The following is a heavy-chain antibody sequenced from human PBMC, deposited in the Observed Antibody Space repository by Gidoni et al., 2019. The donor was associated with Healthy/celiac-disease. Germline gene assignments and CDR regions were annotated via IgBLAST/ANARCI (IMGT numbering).Heavy chain of an antibody. V-gene: IGHV4-34*01. J-gene: IGHJ4*02. CDR1: GGSFSGYS. CDR3: ARGGYSSSSESNVYYFDY. Sequence: QVQLQQWGAGLLKPSETLSLTCAVYGGSFSGYSWSWIRQPPGKGLEWIGEINHSGSTNDNPSLKSRVTISVDTSKNQFSLKLSSVTAADTAVYYCARGGYSSSSESNVYYFDYWGQGTLVTVSS. D-gene: IGHD6-6*01. CDR2: INHSGST.